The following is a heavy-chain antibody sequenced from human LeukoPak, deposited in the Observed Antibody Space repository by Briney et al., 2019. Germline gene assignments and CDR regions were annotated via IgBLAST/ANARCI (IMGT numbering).Heavy chain of an antibody. CDR1: GGSISSYY. D-gene: IGHD5-12*01. V-gene: IGHV4-4*07. CDR2: IYTSGST. J-gene: IGHJ6*03. CDR3: ARDYYSGYDPEDHYYYYYMDV. Sequence: SETLSLTCTVSGGSISSYYWNWIRQPAGKGLEWIGRIYTSGSTNYNPSLKSPVTMSVDTSKNQFSLKLTSVTAADTAVYYCARDYYSGYDPEDHYYYYYMDVWGKGTTVTVSS.